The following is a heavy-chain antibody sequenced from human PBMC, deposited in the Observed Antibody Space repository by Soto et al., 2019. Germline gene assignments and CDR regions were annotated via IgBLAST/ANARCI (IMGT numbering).Heavy chain of an antibody. CDR2: FYYIGGP. J-gene: IGHJ5*02. Sequence: SETLSLTCTVSGGSISRTRYYWGWIRQPLGKGLEWLGTFYYIGGPYYNPSLKGRLTISADTSNNQFSLKLSSVTAADTAMYYCARRPGGSWGQGTLVTVS. D-gene: IGHD5-12*01. V-gene: IGHV4-39*01. CDR1: GGSISRTRYY. CDR3: ARRPGGS.